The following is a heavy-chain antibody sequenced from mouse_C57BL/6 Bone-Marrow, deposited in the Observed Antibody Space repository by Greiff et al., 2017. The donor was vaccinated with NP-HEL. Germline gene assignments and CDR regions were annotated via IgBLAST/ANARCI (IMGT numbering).Heavy chain of an antibody. Sequence: QVQLQQPGAELVRPGPSVKLSCKASGYTFTSYWMHWVKQRPGQGLEWIGVIDPSDSYTNYNQKFKGKATLTVDTSSSTAYMQLSSLTSEDSAVYYCARKASTGSPFAYWGQGTLVTVSA. V-gene: IGHV1-59*01. J-gene: IGHJ3*01. CDR1: GYTFTSYW. D-gene: IGHD1-1*01. CDR3: ARKASTGSPFAY. CDR2: IDPSDSYT.